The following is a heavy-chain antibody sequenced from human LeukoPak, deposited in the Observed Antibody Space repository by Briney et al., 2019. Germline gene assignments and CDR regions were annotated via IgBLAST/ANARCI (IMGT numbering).Heavy chain of an antibody. CDR1: GGSISSSSSY. J-gene: IGHJ4*02. Sequence: PSETLSLTCSVSGGSISSSSSYWGWIRQPPGKGLEWIGSIYYSGSSFDNPALKSRVTISVDTSKNQFSLELTSVTAADTAVYYCARRRYDASGYYPSRGRYFDYWGQGTLVTVSS. CDR2: IYYSGSS. V-gene: IGHV4-39*07. D-gene: IGHD3-22*01. CDR3: ARRRYDASGYYPSRGRYFDY.